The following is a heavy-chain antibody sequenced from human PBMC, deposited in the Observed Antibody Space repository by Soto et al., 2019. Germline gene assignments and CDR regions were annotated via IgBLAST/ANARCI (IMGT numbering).Heavy chain of an antibody. J-gene: IGHJ5*02. V-gene: IGHV3-72*01. Sequence: SLRLSCSASGFTFSDHYMDWVRQAPGKGLGWVVLVTNKVNSYSTQXXASVIGRXXIARYYSKNSXFLQMXILKTDDTAVYYCVRNALGCFVPWGQGTLVTVSS. CDR3: VRNALGCFVP. D-gene: IGHD7-27*01. CDR2: VTNKVNSYST. CDR1: GFTFSDHY.